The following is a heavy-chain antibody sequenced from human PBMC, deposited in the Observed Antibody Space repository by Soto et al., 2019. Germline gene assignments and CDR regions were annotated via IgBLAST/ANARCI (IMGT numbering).Heavy chain of an antibody. CDR3: ASSLFSTLPTSGGRHWFDP. Sequence: SETLSLTCAVSGYSISSGYYWGWIRQPPVKGLEWIGSIYHSGSTYYNPSLKSRVTISVDTSKNQFSLKLSSVTAADTAVYYCASSLFSTLPTSGGRHWFDPWGQGTLVTVS. V-gene: IGHV4-38-2*01. D-gene: IGHD3-16*01. J-gene: IGHJ5*02. CDR1: GYSISSGYY. CDR2: IYHSGST.